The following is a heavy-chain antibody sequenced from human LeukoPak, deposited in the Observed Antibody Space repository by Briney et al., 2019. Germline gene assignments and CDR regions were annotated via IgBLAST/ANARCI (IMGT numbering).Heavy chain of an antibody. V-gene: IGHV3-30*03. CDR3: ARDREQLVPPYYYYYMDV. CDR2: ISYDGSNK. Sequence: GGSLRLSCAASGFTFSSYGMHWVRQAPGKGLEWVAVISYDGSNKYYADSVKGRFTISRDNSKNTLYLQMNSLRAEDTAVYYCARDREQLVPPYYYYYMDVWGKGTTVTVSS. J-gene: IGHJ6*03. D-gene: IGHD6-13*01. CDR1: GFTFSSYG.